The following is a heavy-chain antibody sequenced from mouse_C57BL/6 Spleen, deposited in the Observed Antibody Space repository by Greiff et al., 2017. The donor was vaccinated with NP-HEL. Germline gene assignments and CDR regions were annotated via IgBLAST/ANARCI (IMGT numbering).Heavy chain of an antibody. V-gene: IGHV1-62-2*01. Sequence: VQLQQSGAELVNPGASVKLSCKASGYTFTAYTIHWVKQRSGQGLEWIGWFYPGSGSIKYNEKFKEKATLTADKSSTTFYMEPSILPSDDSAVYFCARPSANWDAWFAYWGQGTLVTVSA. CDR3: ARPSANWDAWFAY. D-gene: IGHD4-1*01. CDR2: FYPGSGSI. J-gene: IGHJ3*01. CDR1: GYTFTAYT.